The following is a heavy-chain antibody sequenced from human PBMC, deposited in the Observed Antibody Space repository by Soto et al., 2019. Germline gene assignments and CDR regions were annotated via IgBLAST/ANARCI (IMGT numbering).Heavy chain of an antibody. CDR2: ISYDGSNK. V-gene: IGHV3-30-3*01. CDR3: ARAMGGLYYYYYAMDL. CDR1: GFTFSSYA. Sequence: QVQLVESGGGVVQPGRSLRLSCAASGFTFSSYAMHWVRQAPGKGLEWVAVISYDGSNKYYADSVKGRFTISRDNSKNTLYLQMNSLRAEDTAVYYCARAMGGLYYYYYAMDLWCQGTTVTVSS. J-gene: IGHJ6*02. D-gene: IGHD1-26*01.